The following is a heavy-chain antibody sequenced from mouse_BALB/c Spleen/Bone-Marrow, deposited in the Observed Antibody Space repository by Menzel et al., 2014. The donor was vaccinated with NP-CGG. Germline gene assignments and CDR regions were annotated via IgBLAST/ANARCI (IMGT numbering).Heavy chain of an antibody. Sequence: VQLQQSGPGLVAPSQSLSITCTVSGFSLTSYDISWIRQPPGKGLEWLGVIWSGGGTNYNSAFMSRLSISKDNSKSQVLLRMNRLQTDDTAIYYCVRDYYGSYFDVWGAGTTVTVSS. J-gene: IGHJ1*01. CDR3: VRDYYGSYFDV. V-gene: IGHV2-9-2*01. CDR2: IWSGGGT. CDR1: GFSLTSYD. D-gene: IGHD1-1*01.